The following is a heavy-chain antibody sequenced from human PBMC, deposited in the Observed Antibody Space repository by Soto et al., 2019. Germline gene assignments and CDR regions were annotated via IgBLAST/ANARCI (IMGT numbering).Heavy chain of an antibody. D-gene: IGHD2-15*01. CDR2: IWHTGRP. J-gene: IGHJ4*02. CDR1: GDSLTNNHW. CDR3: VRDSRTGCSSINCYMH. Sequence: QLQLRESGPGLVQPSGTLSLTCDVSGDSLTNNHWWSWVRQAPGKGLEWIGEIWHTGRPNYNPSLKRRVAISIDKSKHQFSLKLSSVTAADTAVYYCVRDSRTGCSSINCYMHWGQGTLVTVSS. V-gene: IGHV4-4*02.